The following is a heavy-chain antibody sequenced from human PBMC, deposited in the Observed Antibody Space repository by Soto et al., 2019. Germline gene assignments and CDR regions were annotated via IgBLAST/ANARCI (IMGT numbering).Heavy chain of an antibody. Sequence: SETLSLTCGVSGESLSGFTWAWIRQTPGKGLQWIGEIVYSGSTNYNPSLKSRVIILMDKSKNQFSLRLSSVTVADTALYYCAXSFVGDAISGGFD. CDR3: AXSFVGDAISGGFD. D-gene: IGHD1-26*01. CDR2: IVYSGST. CDR1: GESLSGFT. J-gene: IGHJ3*01. V-gene: IGHV4-34*12.